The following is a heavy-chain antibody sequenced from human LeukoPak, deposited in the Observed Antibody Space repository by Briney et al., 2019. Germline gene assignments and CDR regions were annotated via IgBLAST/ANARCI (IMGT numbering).Heavy chain of an antibody. Sequence: GESLKISCKGSGYSFTSYWIGWVRQMPGKGLEWMGIIYPGDSDTRYSPSFQGRVTISADKSISTAYLQWSSLKASDTAMYYCARRGDSSGWYSNWFDPWGQGTLVTVSS. CDR1: GYSFTSYW. CDR2: IYPGDSDT. J-gene: IGHJ5*02. CDR3: ARRGDSSGWYSNWFDP. D-gene: IGHD6-19*01. V-gene: IGHV5-51*01.